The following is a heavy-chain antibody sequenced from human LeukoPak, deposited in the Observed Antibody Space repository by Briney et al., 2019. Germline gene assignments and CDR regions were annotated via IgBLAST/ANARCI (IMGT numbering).Heavy chain of an antibody. CDR3: ARGLLWFGDPIDY. Sequence: ASVKVSCKASGYTFTSYDINWERQATGQGLEWMGWMNPNSGNTGYAQKFQGRVTMTRNTSISTAYMELSSLRSEDTAVYYCARGLLWFGDPIDYWGQGTLVSVSS. J-gene: IGHJ4*02. CDR2: MNPNSGNT. CDR1: GYTFTSYD. V-gene: IGHV1-8*01. D-gene: IGHD3-10*01.